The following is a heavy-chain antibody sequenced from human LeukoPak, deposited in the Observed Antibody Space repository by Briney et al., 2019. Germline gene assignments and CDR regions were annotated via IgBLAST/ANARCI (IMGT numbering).Heavy chain of an antibody. D-gene: IGHD2-21*02. CDR1: GYRFISNY. Sequence: ASVQVSCKASGYRFISNYIQWVRQAPGLGPEWMGWMHPGNGNTRYAEKSQGRVTMTRDTSINTAYMDLSSLRSDDTAVYYCAREGSYCVGGDCYSFDFWGQGTLITVSS. V-gene: IGHV1-2*02. CDR3: AREGSYCVGGDCYSFDF. CDR2: MHPGNGNT. J-gene: IGHJ4*02.